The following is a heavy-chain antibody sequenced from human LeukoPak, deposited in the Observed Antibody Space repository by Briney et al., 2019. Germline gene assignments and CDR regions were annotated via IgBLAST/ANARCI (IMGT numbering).Heavy chain of an antibody. J-gene: IGHJ4*02. V-gene: IGHV3-30*02. CDR1: GFIFSNYA. CDR3: ARDTAMVTD. D-gene: IGHD5-18*01. CDR2: IRYDGGNT. Sequence: GGPLRLSCAASGFIFSNYAMQWVRQAPGMGLEWVAFIRYDGGNTYYADSVKGRFTISRDNSKNTLYLQMNSLRAEDTAVYYCARDTAMVTDWGQGTLVTVSS.